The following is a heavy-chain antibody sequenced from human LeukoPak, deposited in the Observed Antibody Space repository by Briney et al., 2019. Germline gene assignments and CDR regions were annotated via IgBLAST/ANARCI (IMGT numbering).Heavy chain of an antibody. D-gene: IGHD4-17*01. V-gene: IGHV4-59*11. J-gene: IGHJ3*02. Sequence: PSETLSLTCTVPDDSFISPYWTWIRQPPGKGLEWIGYISYSGSTNYNPSLKSRVTISVDTSKNQFSLKLSSVTAADTAVYFCARDPTTVTNGFDIWGQGTLVTVSS. CDR2: ISYSGST. CDR3: ARDPTTVTNGFDI. CDR1: DDSFISPY.